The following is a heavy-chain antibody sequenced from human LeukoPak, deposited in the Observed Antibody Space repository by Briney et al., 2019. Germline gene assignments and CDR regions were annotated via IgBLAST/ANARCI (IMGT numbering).Heavy chain of an antibody. J-gene: IGHJ5*02. D-gene: IGHD3-10*01. V-gene: IGHV1-2*02. Sequence: ASVKVSCKASGYTFTGYYMHWVRQAPGQGLEWMGWINPNSGGTNYAQKFQGRVTMTRDTSISTAYMELSRLRSDDTAVYYCARANGGELLWFGDQEPWFDTWGQGTLVTVSS. CDR1: GYTFTGYY. CDR3: ARANGGELLWFGDQEPWFDT. CDR2: INPNSGGT.